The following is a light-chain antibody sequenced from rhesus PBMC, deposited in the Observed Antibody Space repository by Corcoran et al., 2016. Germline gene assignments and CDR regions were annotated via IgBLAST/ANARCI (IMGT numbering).Light chain of an antibody. CDR2: EVS. Sequence: QAALTQPRSVSGSPGQSVTISCPGTSSDIGGYKYVSWYQQHPGTAPKLMIYEVSLRPSGVSDRFSGSKSGNTASLTISRLQAEDEADYYCSSYAGSNTYIFGSGTRLTVL. CDR3: SSYAGSNTYI. J-gene: IGLJ1*01. V-gene: IGLV2-32*02. CDR1: SSDIGGYKY.